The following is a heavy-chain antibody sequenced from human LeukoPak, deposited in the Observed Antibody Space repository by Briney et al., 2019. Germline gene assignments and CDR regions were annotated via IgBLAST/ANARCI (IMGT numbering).Heavy chain of an antibody. J-gene: IGHJ6*04. Sequence: SVKVSCKASGGTFSSYAISWVRQAPGQGLEWMGGINPIFGTANYAQKFQGRVTITADESTSTAYMELSSLRSEDTAVYYCARPLQPVPRGSSGYDLSAMDVWAKGPRSPSPQ. D-gene: IGHD5-12*01. CDR1: GGTFSSYA. CDR2: INPIFGTA. V-gene: IGHV1-69*01. CDR3: ARPLQPVPRGSSGYDLSAMDV.